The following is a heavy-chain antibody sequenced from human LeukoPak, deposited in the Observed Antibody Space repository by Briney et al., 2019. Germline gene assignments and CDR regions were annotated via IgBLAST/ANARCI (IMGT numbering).Heavy chain of an antibody. J-gene: IGHJ4*02. V-gene: IGHV7-4-1*02. CDR3: AIHPSDSSGYFSY. D-gene: IGHD3-22*01. CDR2: IDAKTGNP. Sequence: ASVKVSCKASGYTFSSCAINWVRQAPGQGLEYMGWIDAKTGNPTYAQGFTGRFVFSLDTSVSTAYLQISSLKAEDTAVYYCAIHPSDSSGYFSYWGQGALVTVSS. CDR1: GYTFSSCA.